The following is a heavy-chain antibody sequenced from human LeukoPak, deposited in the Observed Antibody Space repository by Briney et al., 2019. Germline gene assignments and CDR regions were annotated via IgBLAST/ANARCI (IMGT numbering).Heavy chain of an antibody. CDR2: INSDGSST. V-gene: IGHV3-74*01. Sequence: GGSLRLSCAASGFTFSSYEMNWVRQAPGKGLVWVSRINSDGSSTSYADSVKGRFTISRDNAKNTLYLQMNSLRAEDTAVYYCARLCMEAADAFDIWGQGTMVTVSS. J-gene: IGHJ3*02. D-gene: IGHD6-25*01. CDR1: GFTFSSYE. CDR3: ARLCMEAADAFDI.